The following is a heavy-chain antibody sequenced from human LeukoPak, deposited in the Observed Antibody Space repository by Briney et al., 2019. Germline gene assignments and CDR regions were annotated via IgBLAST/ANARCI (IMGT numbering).Heavy chain of an antibody. J-gene: IGHJ4*02. Sequence: GASVKVSCKASGYTFTGYYMHWVRQAPGQGLEWMGWINPNSGGTNYAQKFQGRVTMTRDTSISTAYMELSRLRSDDTAVYYCASLRGASSGWYDYWGQGTLVTVSS. CDR1: GYTFTGYY. CDR2: INPNSGGT. V-gene: IGHV1-2*02. CDR3: ASLRGASSGWYDY. D-gene: IGHD6-19*01.